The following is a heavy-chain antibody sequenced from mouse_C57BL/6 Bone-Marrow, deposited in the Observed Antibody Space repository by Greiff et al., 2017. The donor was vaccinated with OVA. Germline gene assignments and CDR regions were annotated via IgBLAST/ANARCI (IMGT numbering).Heavy chain of an antibody. CDR1: GYTFTDYN. J-gene: IGHJ3*01. D-gene: IGHD1-3*01. CDR3: ARSAYNFLFAY. Sequence: EVKLQESGPELVKPGASVKIPCKASGYTFTDYNMDWVKQSHGKSLEWIGDINPNNGGTIYNQKFKGKATLTVDKSSSTAYMELRSLTSEDTAVYYCARSAYNFLFAYWGQGTLVTVSA. V-gene: IGHV1-18*01. CDR2: INPNNGGT.